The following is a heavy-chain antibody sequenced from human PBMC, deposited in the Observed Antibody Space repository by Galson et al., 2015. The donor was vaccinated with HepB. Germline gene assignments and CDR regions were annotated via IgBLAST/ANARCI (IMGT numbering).Heavy chain of an antibody. CDR1: GFTFSSYA. D-gene: IGHD3-10*01. CDR3: AKGKVWFGESFPHFDY. Sequence: SLRLSCAASGFTFSSYAMSWVRQAPGKGLEWVSVISGSGGSTYYADSVKGRFTISRDNSKNTLYLQMNSLRTEDTAVYYCAKGKVWFGESFPHFDYWGQGTLVTVSS. CDR2: ISGSGGST. J-gene: IGHJ4*02. V-gene: IGHV3-23*01.